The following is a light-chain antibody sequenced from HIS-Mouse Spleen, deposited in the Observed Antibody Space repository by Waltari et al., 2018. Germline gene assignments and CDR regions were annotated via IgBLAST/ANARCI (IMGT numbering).Light chain of an antibody. CDR3: YSTDSSGNHRV. Sequence: SYELTQPPSVSVSPGQTARITCSGDALLKKQSYWYQPKSGRAPVLVIYEDSKRPSGIPDRFSGSSSGTMATLTISGAQVEDEADYYCYSTDSSGNHRVFGGGTKLTVL. CDR2: EDS. CDR1: ALLKKQ. J-gene: IGLJ2*01. V-gene: IGLV3-10*01.